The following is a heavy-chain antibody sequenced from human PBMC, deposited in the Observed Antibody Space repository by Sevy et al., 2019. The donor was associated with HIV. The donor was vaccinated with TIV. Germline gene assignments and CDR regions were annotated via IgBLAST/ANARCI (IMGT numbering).Heavy chain of an antibody. CDR1: GGSISSYY. V-gene: IGHV4-59*01. Sequence: SETLSLTCTVSGGSISSYYWSWIWQPPGKGLEWIGYIYYSGSTNYNPSLKSRVTISVDTSKNQFSLKLSSVTAADTAVYYCARVRYYDFWSGYPAYFDYWGQGTLVTVSS. CDR3: ARVRYYDFWSGYPAYFDY. D-gene: IGHD3-3*01. J-gene: IGHJ4*02. CDR2: IYYSGST.